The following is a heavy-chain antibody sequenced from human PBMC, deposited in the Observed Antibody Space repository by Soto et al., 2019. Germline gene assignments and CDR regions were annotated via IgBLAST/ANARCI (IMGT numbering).Heavy chain of an antibody. CDR3: ARKLGYCTGDRCPFDS. J-gene: IGHJ4*02. V-gene: IGHV4-59*01. CDR2: VYYTGTT. Sequence: SETLSLTCTVSSGSISSYYWSWIRQPPGKGLEWIGYVYYTGTTKANPSLKSRVTISLDTSKNQFSLKLSSVTAADTAVYYCARKLGYCTGDRCPFDSWGQGTLVTVSS. CDR1: SGSISSYY. D-gene: IGHD2-8*02.